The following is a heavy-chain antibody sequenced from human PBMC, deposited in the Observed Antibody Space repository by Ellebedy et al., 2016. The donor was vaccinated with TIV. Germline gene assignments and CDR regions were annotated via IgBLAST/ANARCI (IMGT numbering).Heavy chain of an antibody. CDR1: GYTFTSYA. CDR3: ARDVEYYYDSSGYYPTVFDY. J-gene: IGHJ4*02. Sequence: ASVKVSCXASGYTFTSYAMHWVRQAPGQRLEWMGWINAGNGNTKYSQKFQGRVTITRDTSASTAYMELSSLRSDDTAVYYCARDVEYYYDSSGYYPTVFDYWGQGTLVTVSS. V-gene: IGHV1-3*01. D-gene: IGHD3-22*01. CDR2: INAGNGNT.